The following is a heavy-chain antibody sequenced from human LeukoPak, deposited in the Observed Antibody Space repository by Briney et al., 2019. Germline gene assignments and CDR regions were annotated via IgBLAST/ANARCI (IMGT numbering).Heavy chain of an antibody. CDR2: IYHSGST. D-gene: IGHD1-26*01. CDR1: GGSISSSNW. CDR3: ASQSQGGSYYLDYYYGMDV. Sequence: SETLSLTCAVSGGSISSSNWWSWVRQPPVKGLEWIGEIYHSGSTNYNPSLKSRVTISVDTSKNQFSLKLSSVTAADTAVYYCASQSQGGSYYLDYYYGMDVWGQGTTVTVSS. V-gene: IGHV4-4*02. J-gene: IGHJ6*02.